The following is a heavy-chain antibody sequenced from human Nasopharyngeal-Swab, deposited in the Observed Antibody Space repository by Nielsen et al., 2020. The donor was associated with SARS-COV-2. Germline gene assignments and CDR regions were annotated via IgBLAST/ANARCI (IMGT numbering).Heavy chain of an antibody. J-gene: IGHJ3*02. CDR2: IYYSGSA. D-gene: IGHD3-16*02. V-gene: IGHV4-39*07. CDR3: ARATYYDYVWGSYRPGAFDI. Sequence: WIRQPPGKGLEWIGNIYYSGSAYYNPSLKSRVTISVDTSKNQFSLKLSSVTAADTAVYYCARATYYDYVWGSYRPGAFDIWGQGTMVTVSS.